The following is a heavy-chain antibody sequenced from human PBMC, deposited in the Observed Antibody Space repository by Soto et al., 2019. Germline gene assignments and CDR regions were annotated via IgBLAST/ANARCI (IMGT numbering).Heavy chain of an antibody. V-gene: IGHV3-43*01. CDR2: ISWDGGST. CDR3: AKDREAQPYYSGMDV. J-gene: IGHJ6*02. D-gene: IGHD1-26*01. Sequence: EVQLVESGGVVVQPGGSLRLSCAASGFTFDDYTMHWVRQAPGKGLEWVSLISWDGGSTYYADSVKGRFTISRDNSKNSLYLQMNSLRTEDTALYYCAKDREAQPYYSGMDVWGQGTTVTVSS. CDR1: GFTFDDYT.